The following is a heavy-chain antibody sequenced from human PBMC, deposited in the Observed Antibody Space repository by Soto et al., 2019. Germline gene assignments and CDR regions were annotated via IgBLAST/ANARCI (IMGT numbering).Heavy chain of an antibody. Sequence: GVSLRLSCAASGFTFSSYEMNWVRQAPGKGLEWVSYISSSGSTIYYADSVKGRFTISRDNAKNSLYLHMNSLRAEDTAVYYCACLAARGFYEYWAQGPLVTVSS. CDR2: ISSSGSTI. CDR3: ACLAARGFYEY. V-gene: IGHV3-48*03. D-gene: IGHD6-6*01. J-gene: IGHJ4*02. CDR1: GFTFSSYE.